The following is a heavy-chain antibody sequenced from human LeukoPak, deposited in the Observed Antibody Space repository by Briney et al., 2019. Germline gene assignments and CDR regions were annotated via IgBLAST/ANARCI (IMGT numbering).Heavy chain of an antibody. CDR1: GFTFSSYW. Sequence: TGGSLRLSCAASGFTFSSYWMSWVRQAPGKGLEWVANIKQDGSEKYYVDSVKGRFTVSRDNAKNSLYLQMNSLRAEDTAVYYCARDFPLYSSSWYRGWDLPGGLFFDYWGQGTLVTVSS. V-gene: IGHV3-7*01. J-gene: IGHJ4*02. CDR2: IKQDGSEK. CDR3: ARDFPLYSSSWYRGWDLPGGLFFDY. D-gene: IGHD6-13*01.